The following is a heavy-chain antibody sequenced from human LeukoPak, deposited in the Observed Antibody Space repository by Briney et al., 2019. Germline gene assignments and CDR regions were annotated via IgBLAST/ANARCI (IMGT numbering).Heavy chain of an antibody. D-gene: IGHD3-16*01. Sequence: SETLSLTCTVSGGSISNYYWSWIRQPPGKGLEWIGYIYYSGSTNYSPSLKSRVTISVDTSKNQFSLNLTSVTAADTAVYYCARFTPQGYGWGGYNRFDPWGQGTLVTVSS. J-gene: IGHJ5*02. CDR2: IYYSGST. CDR3: ARFTPQGYGWGGYNRFDP. CDR1: GGSISNYY. V-gene: IGHV4-59*01.